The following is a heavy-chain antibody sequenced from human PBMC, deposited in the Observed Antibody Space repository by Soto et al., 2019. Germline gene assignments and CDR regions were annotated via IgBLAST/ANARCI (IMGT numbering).Heavy chain of an antibody. V-gene: IGHV3-30*18. Sequence: GGSLRLSCAASGFTFSSYGMHWVRQAPGKGLEWVAVISYDGSNKYYADSVKGRFTISRDNSKNTLYLQMNSLRAEDTAVYYCAKDIREWLAFDYWGQGTLVTVSS. J-gene: IGHJ4*02. CDR1: GFTFSSYG. CDR2: ISYDGSNK. CDR3: AKDIREWLAFDY. D-gene: IGHD6-19*01.